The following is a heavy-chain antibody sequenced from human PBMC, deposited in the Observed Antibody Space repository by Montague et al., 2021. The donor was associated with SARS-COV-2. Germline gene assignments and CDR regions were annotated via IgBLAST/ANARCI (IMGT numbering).Heavy chain of an antibody. J-gene: IGHJ6*02. Sequence: SETLSLTCAVYGGSFSGYYWSWIRQPPGKGLEWIGEINHSGSTNYNPSLKSRVTISVDTSKIQFSLKLSSVTAADTAVYYCARGRTVTTFYYYYYGMDVWGQGTTVTVSS. CDR2: INHSGST. V-gene: IGHV4-34*01. CDR1: GGSFSGYY. D-gene: IGHD4-17*01. CDR3: ARGRTVTTFYYYYYGMDV.